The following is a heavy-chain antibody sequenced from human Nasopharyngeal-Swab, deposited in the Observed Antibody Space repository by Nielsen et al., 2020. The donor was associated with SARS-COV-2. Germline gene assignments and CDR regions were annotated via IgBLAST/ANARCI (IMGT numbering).Heavy chain of an antibody. D-gene: IGHD2-15*01. J-gene: IGHJ6*03. CDR3: ARRAYCSGGSCYSPYYYYTDV. CDR1: GYSFTSYW. V-gene: IGHV5-10-1*01. Sequence: GGSLRLSCKGSGYSFTSYWISWVRQMPGKGLEWMGRIGPSDSYTNYSPSFQGHVTISADKSISTAYLQWSSLKASDTAMYYCARRAYCSGGSCYSPYYYYTDVWGKGTTVTVSS. CDR2: IGPSDSYT.